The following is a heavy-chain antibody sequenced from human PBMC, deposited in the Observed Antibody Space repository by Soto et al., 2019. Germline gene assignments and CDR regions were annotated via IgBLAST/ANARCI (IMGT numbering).Heavy chain of an antibody. V-gene: IGHV4-31*11. Sequence: PSETLSLTGAVCGDSISGGWDYWHWIRQRPGEGLEWFGSISHSGSTYYNPSLKSRVSISIDTPKTQFSLKLTSVTAADTAVYYCAKAPGRFYGVDVWRERNTVTVCS. CDR3: AKAPGRFYGVDV. J-gene: IGHJ6*04. CDR1: GDSISGGWDY. D-gene: IGHD3-10*01. CDR2: ISHSGST.